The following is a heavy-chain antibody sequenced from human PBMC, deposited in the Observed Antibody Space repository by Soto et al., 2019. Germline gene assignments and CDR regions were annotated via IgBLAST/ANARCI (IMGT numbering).Heavy chain of an antibody. Sequence: PGGSLRLSCAASGFTFSDYYMSWIRQAPGKGLEWVSYISSSGSTIYYADSVKGRFTISRDNAKNSLYLQMNSLRAEDTAVYYCARAPGDSSGYSDHYYYGMDVWGQGTTVTVSS. V-gene: IGHV3-11*01. CDR2: ISSSGSTI. D-gene: IGHD3-22*01. CDR1: GFTFSDYY. J-gene: IGHJ6*02. CDR3: ARAPGDSSGYSDHYYYGMDV.